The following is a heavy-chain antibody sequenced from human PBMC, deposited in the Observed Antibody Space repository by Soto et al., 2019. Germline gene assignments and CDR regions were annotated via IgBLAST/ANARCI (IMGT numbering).Heavy chain of an antibody. V-gene: IGHV4-59*01. CDR1: GGSISSYY. D-gene: IGHD3-3*01. CDR3: ARAGTHGTIFGLDNWFDP. CDR2: IYYSGST. J-gene: IGHJ5*02. Sequence: SETLSLTCTVSGGSISSYYWSWIRQPPGKGLEWIGYIYYSGSTNYNPSLKSRVTISVDTSKNQFSLKLSSVTAADTAVYYCARAGTHGTIFGLDNWFDPWGQGTLVTVSS.